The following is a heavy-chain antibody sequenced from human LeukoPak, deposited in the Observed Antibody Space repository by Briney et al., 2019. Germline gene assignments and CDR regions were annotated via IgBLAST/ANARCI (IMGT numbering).Heavy chain of an antibody. CDR2: INQDGSEK. D-gene: IGHD3-9*01. CDR1: GFTFSNYA. CDR3: ARDRGDYYDILTGYAEN. V-gene: IGHV3-7*01. Sequence: GGSLRLSCAASGFTFSNYAMSWVRQAPGKVLEWVANINQDGSEKYYVDSVKGRFTISRDNSKNTLYLQMNSLRAEDTAVYYCARDRGDYYDILTGYAENWGQGTLVTVSS. J-gene: IGHJ4*02.